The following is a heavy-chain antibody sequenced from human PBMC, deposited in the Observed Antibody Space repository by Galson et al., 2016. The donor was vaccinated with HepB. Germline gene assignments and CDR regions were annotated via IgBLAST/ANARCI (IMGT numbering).Heavy chain of an antibody. D-gene: IGHD2-15*01. CDR3: ARGDEWWSLDY. CDR1: GGSFSGYC. V-gene: IGHV4-59*01. Sequence: SETLSLTCTVSGGSFSGYCWNWIRRPPGKGLEYIGHVSHSGGTHYNPSLKSRVTISVDTSKNQCSLNLKSVTAADTAVYYCARGDEWWSLDYWGQGTLVTVSS. J-gene: IGHJ4*02. CDR2: VSHSGGT.